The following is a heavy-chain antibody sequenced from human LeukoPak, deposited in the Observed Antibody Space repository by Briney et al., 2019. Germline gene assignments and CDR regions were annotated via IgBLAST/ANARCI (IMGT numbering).Heavy chain of an antibody. V-gene: IGHV1-2*02. CDR3: ARSWVLTGYYKPPDY. Sequence: ASVKVSCKASGYTFTGYYMQWVRQAPGQGLEWMGWINPNSGGTNYAQKFQGRVTMTRDTSISTAYMELSRLRSDDTAVYYCARSWVLTGYYKPPDYWGQGTLVTVSS. CDR1: GYTFTGYY. J-gene: IGHJ4*02. D-gene: IGHD3-9*01. CDR2: INPNSGGT.